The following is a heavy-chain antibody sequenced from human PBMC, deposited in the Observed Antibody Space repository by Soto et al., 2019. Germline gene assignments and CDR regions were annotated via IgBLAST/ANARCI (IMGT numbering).Heavy chain of an antibody. CDR2: IHSGST. V-gene: IGHV4-59*08. CDR1: GGSISSDY. Sequence: QVQLQESGPGLVKPSGTLSLTCTVSGGSISSDYWNSIRQPPGKGLEWIGYIHSGSTTYSASLRSRVTISVDTSKNQFSLKLSSVTAADTAVYFCARHDGSRSTDYWGQGTLVTVSS. D-gene: IGHD3-10*01. J-gene: IGHJ4*02. CDR3: ARHDGSRSTDY.